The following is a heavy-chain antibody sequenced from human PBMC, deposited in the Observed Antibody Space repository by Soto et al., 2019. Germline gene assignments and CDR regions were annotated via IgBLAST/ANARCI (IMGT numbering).Heavy chain of an antibody. D-gene: IGHD3-16*02. CDR1: GFTFSDYY. Sequence: PGGSLRLSCAASGFTFSDYYMRWIRHVPGKGLEWVSSISCYXVYIKYADFVKGRFTISRENAKNSLYLQMNSLRAEDTDVYYCARDLEGGTYLYFFDDWGQGTLVTVSS. CDR3: ARDLEGGTYLYFFDD. V-gene: IGHV3-11*06. J-gene: IGHJ4*02. CDR2: ISCYXVYI.